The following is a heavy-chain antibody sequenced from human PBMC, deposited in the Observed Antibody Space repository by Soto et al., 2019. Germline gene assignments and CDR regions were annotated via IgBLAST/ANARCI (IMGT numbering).Heavy chain of an antibody. V-gene: IGHV4-59*01. CDR1: GGSISSYY. CDR2: IYYSGGT. D-gene: IGHD4-4*01. Sequence: PSETLSLTCTVSGGSISSYYWSWIRQPPGKGLEWIGYIYYSGGTNYNPSLKSRVTISVDTSKNQFSLKLSSVTAADTAVYYCARLVTVTTFYYGMDVWGQGTTVTVSS. CDR3: ARLVTVTTFYYGMDV. J-gene: IGHJ6*02.